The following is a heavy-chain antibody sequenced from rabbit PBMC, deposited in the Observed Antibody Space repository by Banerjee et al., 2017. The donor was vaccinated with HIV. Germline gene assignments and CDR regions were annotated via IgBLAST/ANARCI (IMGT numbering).Heavy chain of an antibody. D-gene: IGHD8-1*01. CDR1: GFSFSNKAV. CDR2: IYTGSSGFT. V-gene: IGHV1S45*01. CDR3: ARDSGTSFSSYGMDL. Sequence: QEQLVESGGGLVKPEGSLKLSCTASGFSFSNKAVMCWVRQAPGKGLEWIACIYTGSSGFTYYASWAKGRFTISKPSSTTVTLQMTSLTAGDTATYFCARDSGTSFSSYGMDLWGPGTLVTVS. J-gene: IGHJ6*01.